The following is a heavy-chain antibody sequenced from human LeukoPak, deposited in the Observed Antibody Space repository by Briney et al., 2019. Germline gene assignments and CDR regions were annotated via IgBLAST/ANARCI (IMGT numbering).Heavy chain of an antibody. CDR3: AKDISVLWSEESNADVSGYGMDV. CDR2: ISVDGGTT. J-gene: IGHJ6*02. V-gene: IGHV3-43*02. CDR1: GFNFDEYA. Sequence: AGGSLRLSCTASGFNFDEYAEHWVRQPPGKGLEWVSLISVDGGTTHYADSVKGRFTISRDNNRNALYLQMNSLKTEDSALYYCAKDISVLWSEESNADVSGYGMDVWGQGTTVTVSS. D-gene: IGHD3-10*01.